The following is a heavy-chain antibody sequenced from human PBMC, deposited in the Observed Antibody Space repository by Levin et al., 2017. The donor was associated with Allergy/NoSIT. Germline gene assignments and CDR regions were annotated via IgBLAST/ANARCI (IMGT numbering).Heavy chain of an antibody. D-gene: IGHD2-15*01. CDR3: AKDRSGYCSGGSCYSLGA. V-gene: IGHV3-30*18. Sequence: PGGSLRLSCAASGFTFSSYGMHWVRQAPGKGLEWVAVISYDGSNKYYADSVKGRFTISRDNSKNTLYLQMNSLRAEDTAVYYCAKDRSGYCSGGSCYSLGAWGQGTLVTVSS. CDR1: GFTFSSYG. CDR2: ISYDGSNK. J-gene: IGHJ5*02.